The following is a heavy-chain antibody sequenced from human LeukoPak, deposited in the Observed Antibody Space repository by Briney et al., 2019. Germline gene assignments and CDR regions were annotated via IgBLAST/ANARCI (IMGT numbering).Heavy chain of an antibody. V-gene: IGHV3-48*04. J-gene: IGHJ4*02. CDR3: ARDLDY. Sequence: RGSLRLSCAASGFTFSSYSMNWVRQAPGKGLEWVSYISSSSSTIYYADSVKGRFTISRDNAKNSLYLQMNSLRAEDTAVYYCARDLDYWGQGTLVTVSS. CDR2: ISSSSSTI. CDR1: GFTFSSYS.